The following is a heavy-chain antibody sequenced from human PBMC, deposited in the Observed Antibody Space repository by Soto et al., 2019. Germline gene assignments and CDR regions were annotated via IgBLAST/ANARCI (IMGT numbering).Heavy chain of an antibody. CDR3: ARYGGIAATGKYFYYYYGMDV. J-gene: IGHJ6*02. Sequence: AAVKVSCKASGGTFSSYAISWVRQAPGQGXEWMGGIIPIFGTANYAQKFQGRVTITADESTSTAYMELSSLRSEDTAVYYCARYGGIAATGKYFYYYYGMDVWGQGTTVTVSS. CDR1: GGTFSSYA. CDR2: IIPIFGTA. V-gene: IGHV1-69*13. D-gene: IGHD6-13*01.